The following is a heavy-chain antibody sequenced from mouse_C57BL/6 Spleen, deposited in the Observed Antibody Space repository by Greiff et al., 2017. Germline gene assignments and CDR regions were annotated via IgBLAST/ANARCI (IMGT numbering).Heavy chain of an antibody. J-gene: IGHJ2*01. CDR3: ARRGEDYYGSRFDFDY. CDR2: ISSGGSYT. Sequence: EVHLVGSGGDLVKPGGSLKLSCAASGFTFSSYGMSWVRQTPDKRLEWVATISSGGSYTYYPDSVKGRFTISRDNAKNTLYLQKSSLESEDTAMYYCARRGEDYYGSRFDFDYWGQGTTLTVSS. V-gene: IGHV5-6*01. D-gene: IGHD1-1*01. CDR1: GFTFSSYG.